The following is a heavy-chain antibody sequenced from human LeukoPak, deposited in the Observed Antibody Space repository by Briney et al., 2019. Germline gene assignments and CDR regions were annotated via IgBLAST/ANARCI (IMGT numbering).Heavy chain of an antibody. CDR3: ARTIYGSGSNWFHP. J-gene: IGHJ5*02. V-gene: IGHV4-59*01. CDR1: GGSISSYY. CDR2: IYYSGST. D-gene: IGHD3-10*01. Sequence: SETLSLTCTVAGGSISSYYWSWIRQPPGKGLGWIGYIYYSGSTNYNPSLKSRVTISVDTSKNQFSLKLSSVTAADTAVYSCARTIYGSGSNWFHPWGQGTLVTVSS.